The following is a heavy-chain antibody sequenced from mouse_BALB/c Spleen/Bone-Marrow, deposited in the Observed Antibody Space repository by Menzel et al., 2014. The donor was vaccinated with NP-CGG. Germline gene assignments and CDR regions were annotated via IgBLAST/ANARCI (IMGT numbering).Heavy chain of an antibody. CDR2: IRNKANGYTT. V-gene: IGHV7-3*02. Sequence: DVMLVESGGGLVQPGGSLRLSCATSYFTFTDYYMSWVRQPPGKALEWLGFIRNKANGYTTEYSASVKGRFTTSRDNSQSILYLQMNTLRAEDSATYYCARDTYGRDYWGQGTTLTVSS. D-gene: IGHD1-1*01. J-gene: IGHJ2*01. CDR1: YFTFTDYY. CDR3: ARDTYGRDY.